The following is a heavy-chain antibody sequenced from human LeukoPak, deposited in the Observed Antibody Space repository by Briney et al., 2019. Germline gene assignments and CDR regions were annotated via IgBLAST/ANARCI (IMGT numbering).Heavy chain of an antibody. CDR3: ARRLTQYDCFDP. Sequence: SQTLSLTCAISGDSVSSNSVPWAWIRQSPSRVLEWLGRTYDRSKWYKDYAVSVRGRVTVNPDTSKNQFSLHLNSVTPEDTAVYYCARRLTQYDCFDPWGQRILVTVSS. CDR2: TYDRSKWYK. CDR1: GDSVSSNSVP. D-gene: IGHD2-2*01. J-gene: IGHJ5*02. V-gene: IGHV6-1*01.